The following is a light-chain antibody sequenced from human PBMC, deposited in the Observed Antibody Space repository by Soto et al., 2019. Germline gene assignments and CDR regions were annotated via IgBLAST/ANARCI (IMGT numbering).Light chain of an antibody. V-gene: IGKV1-27*01. Sequence: DIQMTQSPPSLSASVGDRVTITCRASQGIGNSLAWYQQKPGTVPKLLIYSASTLQSGVPSRFSGSGSGTDFTLTSSSLQPEYVAAYYCQKYNTVPATFGQGTRLEIK. CDR1: QGIGNS. J-gene: IGKJ5*01. CDR2: SAS. CDR3: QKYNTVPAT.